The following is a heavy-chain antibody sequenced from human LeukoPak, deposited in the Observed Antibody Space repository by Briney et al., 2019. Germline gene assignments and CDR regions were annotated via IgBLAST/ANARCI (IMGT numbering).Heavy chain of an antibody. V-gene: IGHV3-21*01. J-gene: IGHJ6*03. Sequence: GGSLRLSCAASGFTFSSYSMNWVRQAPGKRPEWVSSISSSSSYIYYADSVKGRFTISRDNAKNSLYLQMNSLRAEDTAVYYCARDSLVVAATYYYYYMDVWGKGTTVTVSS. CDR1: GFTFSSYS. CDR3: ARDSLVVAATYYYYYMDV. D-gene: IGHD2-15*01. CDR2: ISSSSSYI.